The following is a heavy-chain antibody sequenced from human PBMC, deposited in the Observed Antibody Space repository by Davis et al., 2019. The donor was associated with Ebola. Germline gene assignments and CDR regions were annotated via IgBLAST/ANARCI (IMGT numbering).Heavy chain of an antibody. CDR1: GYTFTGYY. J-gene: IGHJ4*02. D-gene: IGHD3-10*01. CDR2: INPNSGGT. CDR3: ARDRDGSYLLLWFGRLNR. Sequence: ASVKVSCKASGYTFTGYYMHWVRQAPGQGLEWMGWINPNSGGTNYAQKFQGRVTMTRDTSISTAYMELSRLRSDDTAVYYCARDRDGSYLLLWFGRLNRWGQGTLVTVSS. V-gene: IGHV1-2*02.